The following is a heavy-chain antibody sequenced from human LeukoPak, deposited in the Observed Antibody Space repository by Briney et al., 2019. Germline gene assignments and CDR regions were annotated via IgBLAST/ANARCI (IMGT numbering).Heavy chain of an antibody. CDR2: IWYDGSNK. V-gene: IGHV3-33*06. J-gene: IGHJ4*02. D-gene: IGHD6-13*01. CDR3: AKDLAAAGALDY. Sequence: GRSLRLSCAASGFTFSSYGMHWVRQAPGKGLEWVAVIWYDGSNKYYADSVKGRFTISRDNSKNTLYLQMNSLRAEDTAVYYRAKDLAAAGALDYWGQGTLVTVSS. CDR1: GFTFSSYG.